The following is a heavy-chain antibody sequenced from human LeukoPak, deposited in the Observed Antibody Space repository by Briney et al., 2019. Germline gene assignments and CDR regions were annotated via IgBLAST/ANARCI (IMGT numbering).Heavy chain of an antibody. D-gene: IGHD3-3*01. Sequence: ASVKVSCKASGGTFSSYAISWVRQAPGQGLEWMGGIVPIFGTANYAQKFQGRVTITADESTSTAYMELSSLRSEDTAVYYCAREDSPSPGVVGVYWGQGTLVTVSS. V-gene: IGHV1-69*13. CDR2: IVPIFGTA. J-gene: IGHJ4*02. CDR1: GGTFSSYA. CDR3: AREDSPSPGVVGVY.